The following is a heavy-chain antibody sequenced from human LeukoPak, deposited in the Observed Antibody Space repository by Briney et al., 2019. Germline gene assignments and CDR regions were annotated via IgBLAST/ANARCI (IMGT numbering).Heavy chain of an antibody. CDR1: GYTFNSYY. Sequence: GASVKVSCKASGYTFNSYYMHWVRQAPGQGPEWMGIINPSGGSTSYAQKFQGRVTMTRDTSTSTVYMELSSLRSEDTAVYYCARAGMATTTPFDYWGQGTLVTVSS. D-gene: IGHD5-24*01. J-gene: IGHJ4*02. CDR3: ARAGMATTTPFDY. V-gene: IGHV1-46*02. CDR2: INPSGGST.